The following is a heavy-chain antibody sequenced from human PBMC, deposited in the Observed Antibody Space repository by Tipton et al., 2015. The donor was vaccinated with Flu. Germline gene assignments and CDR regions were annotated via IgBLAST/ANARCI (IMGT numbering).Heavy chain of an antibody. J-gene: IGHJ6*02. V-gene: IGHV3-30*02. Sequence: SLRLSCAASGFTFRTNGIHWVRQAPGKGLEWVALLRYGGSGEYYAESVRGRFTVSTDSSKNTLYLQMNSLRAEDTAVYYCAKNRPEYWGVGGMDVWGQGTTVTVSS. D-gene: IGHD2/OR15-2a*01. CDR1: GFTFRTNG. CDR3: AKNRPEYWGVGGMDV. CDR2: LRYGGSGE.